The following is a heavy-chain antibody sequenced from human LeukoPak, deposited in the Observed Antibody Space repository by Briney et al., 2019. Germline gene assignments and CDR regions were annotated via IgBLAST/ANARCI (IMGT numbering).Heavy chain of an antibody. CDR1: GYTFTSYG. D-gene: IGHD2-2*02. CDR2: ISAYNGNT. J-gene: IGHJ5*02. Sequence: ASVKVSCKASGYTFTSYGISWVRQAPGQGLEWMGWISAYNGNTNCAQKLQGRVTMTTDTSTSTAYMELRSLRSDDTAVYYCARAVSGLIVVVPAAIGDWFDPWGQGTLVTVSS. V-gene: IGHV1-18*01. CDR3: ARAVSGLIVVVPAAIGDWFDP.